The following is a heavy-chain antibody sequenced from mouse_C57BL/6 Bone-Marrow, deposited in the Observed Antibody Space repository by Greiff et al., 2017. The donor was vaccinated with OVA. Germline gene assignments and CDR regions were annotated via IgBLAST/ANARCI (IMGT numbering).Heavy chain of an antibody. V-gene: IGHV1-62-2*01. CDR2: FYPGSGSI. Sequence: QVQLQQSGAELVKPGASVKLSCKASGYTFTEYTIHWVKQRSGQGLEWIGWFYPGSGSIKYNEKFKDKATLTADKSSSTVYMELSRLTSEDSAVYFCARHEDNYGSSSYWYFDVWGTGTTVTVSS. CDR3: ARHEDNYGSSSYWYFDV. CDR1: GYTFTEYT. D-gene: IGHD1-1*01. J-gene: IGHJ1*03.